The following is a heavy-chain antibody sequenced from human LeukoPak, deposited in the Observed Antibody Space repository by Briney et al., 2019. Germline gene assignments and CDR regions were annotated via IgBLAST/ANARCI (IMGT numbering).Heavy chain of an antibody. V-gene: IGHV4-38-2*02. D-gene: IGHD3-9*01. CDR1: GYSISRGYH. J-gene: IGHJ4*02. CDR3: ARVDWLLDY. CDR2: IHRSGST. Sequence: PSETLSLTCTVSGYSISRGYHWGWIRQAPGKGLEWTGCIHRSGSTYYNPSLESRLTISVDTSDNQFSLKLSSVTAADTAVYYCARVDWLLDYWGQGTLVTVSS.